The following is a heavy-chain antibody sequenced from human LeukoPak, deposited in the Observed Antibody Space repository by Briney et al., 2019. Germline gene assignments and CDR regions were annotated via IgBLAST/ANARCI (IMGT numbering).Heavy chain of an antibody. CDR1: GFSFNSYW. CDR3: ARGTWNFDL. Sequence: GGSLRLSCAASGFSFNSYWMSWVRQVPGKGLEWVANIKQDGSEKYYVDSVKGRFTISRDNAKSSLYLQINSLRAEDTALYYCARGTWNFDLWGRGTLLSVSS. CDR2: IKQDGSEK. J-gene: IGHJ2*01. V-gene: IGHV3-7*04.